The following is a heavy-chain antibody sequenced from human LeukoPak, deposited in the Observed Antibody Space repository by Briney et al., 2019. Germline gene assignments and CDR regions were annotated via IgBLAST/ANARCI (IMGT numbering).Heavy chain of an antibody. CDR2: VNPNSGGT. J-gene: IGHJ4*02. D-gene: IGHD3-10*01. V-gene: IGHV1-2*02. CDR1: GYTFTGHY. CDR3: ARVMVRGVITLGY. Sequence: GASVKVSCKASGYTFTGHYMHWVRQAPGQGLEWMGWVNPNSGGTNYAQKFQGRVTMTRDTSISTAYMELSRLRSDDTAVYYCARVMVRGVITLGYWGQGTLVTVSS.